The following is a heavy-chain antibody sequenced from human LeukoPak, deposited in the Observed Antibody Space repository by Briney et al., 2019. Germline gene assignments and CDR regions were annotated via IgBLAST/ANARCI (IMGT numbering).Heavy chain of an antibody. V-gene: IGHV1-2*02. CDR3: SHKASADIRTSYFDY. J-gene: IGHJ4*02. D-gene: IGHD3-9*01. CDR1: GYTFTGYY. CDR2: INPNSGVT. Sequence: ASVKVSCKASGYTFTGYYMHWVRQAPGQGLEWMGWINPNSGVTNYAQKFQGRVTMTRDTAISTAYMELSRLRSCDTAVYYCSHKASADIRTSYFDYWGPGTLVTASS.